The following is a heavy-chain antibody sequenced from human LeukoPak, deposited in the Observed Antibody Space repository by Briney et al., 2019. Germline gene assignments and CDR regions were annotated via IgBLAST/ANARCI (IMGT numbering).Heavy chain of an antibody. D-gene: IGHD2-2*01. V-gene: IGHV4-59*11. J-gene: IGHJ6*03. Sequence: SETLSLTCTVSGGSISSHYWSWIRQPPGKGLEWIGYIYYSGSTNYNPSLKSRVTISVDTSKNQFSLKLSSVTAADTAVYYCARGGVVPAVIEDYCYMDVWGKGTTVTVSS. CDR1: GGSISSHY. CDR3: ARGGVVPAVIEDYCYMDV. CDR2: IYYSGST.